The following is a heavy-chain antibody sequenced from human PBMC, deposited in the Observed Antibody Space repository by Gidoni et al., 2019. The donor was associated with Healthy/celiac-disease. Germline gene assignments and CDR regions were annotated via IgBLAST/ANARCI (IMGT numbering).Heavy chain of an antibody. CDR2: IDWDDDK. Sequence: QVTLKESGPALVKLTQTLTLTCPFSGFSLSTSGMRVSWIRQPPGKALEWLARIDWDDDKFYRTSLKTRLTISNDTPKNQVVLTMTNMDPVDTATYYCARTRFSSSWLFDYWGQGTLVTVSS. D-gene: IGHD6-13*01. CDR3: ARTRFSSSWLFDY. CDR1: GFSLSTSGMR. V-gene: IGHV2-70*04. J-gene: IGHJ4*02.